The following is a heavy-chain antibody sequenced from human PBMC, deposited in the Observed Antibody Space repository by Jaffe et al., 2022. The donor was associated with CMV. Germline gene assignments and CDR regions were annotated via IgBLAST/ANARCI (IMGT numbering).Heavy chain of an antibody. D-gene: IGHD3-22*01. CDR3: ARDGGTMIVVATQAFDI. CDR2: ISSSGSTI. J-gene: IGHJ3*02. V-gene: IGHV3-48*03. CDR1: GFTFSSYE. Sequence: EVQLVESGGGLVQPGGSLRLSCAASGFTFSSYEMNWVRQAPGKGLEWVSYISSSGSTIYYADSVKGRFTISRDNAKNSLYLQMNSLRAEDTAVYYCARDGGTMIVVATQAFDIWGQGTMVTVSS.